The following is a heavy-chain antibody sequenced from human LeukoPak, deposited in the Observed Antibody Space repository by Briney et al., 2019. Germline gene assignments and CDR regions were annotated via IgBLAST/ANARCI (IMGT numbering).Heavy chain of an antibody. D-gene: IGHD2-15*01. CDR2: INPSGGST. Sequence: ASVKVSCKASGYTFTSYYMHWVRQAPGQGLEWMGIINPSGGSTSYAQKFQGRVTMTRDMSTSTVYMELSSLRSEDTAVYYCARDLDAERHGRQYCSGGSCYSNRYYYYMDVWGKGTTVTVSS. V-gene: IGHV1-46*01. J-gene: IGHJ6*03. CDR3: ARDLDAERHGRQYCSGGSCYSNRYYYYMDV. CDR1: GYTFTSYY.